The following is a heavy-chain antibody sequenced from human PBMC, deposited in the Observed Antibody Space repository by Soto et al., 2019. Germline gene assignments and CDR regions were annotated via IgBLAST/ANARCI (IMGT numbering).Heavy chain of an antibody. D-gene: IGHD3-22*01. V-gene: IGHV4-4*02. CDR3: AREARYYYDSSGYRSYNWFDP. J-gene: IGHJ5*02. CDR2: IYHSGST. Sequence: SETLSLTCAVSGGSISSSNWWSWVRQPPGKGLEWIGEIYHSGSTNYNPSLKSRVTISVDKSKNQFSLKLSSVTAADTAVYYCAREARYYYDSSGYRSYNWFDPWGQGSLVTVSS. CDR1: GGSISSSNW.